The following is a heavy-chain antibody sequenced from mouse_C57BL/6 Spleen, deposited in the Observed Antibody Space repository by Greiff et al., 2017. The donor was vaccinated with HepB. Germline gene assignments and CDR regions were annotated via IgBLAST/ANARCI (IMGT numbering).Heavy chain of an antibody. CDR1: GYAFSSSW. CDR2: IYPGDGDT. D-gene: IGHD1-1*01. CDR3: ARGGIITTVVDY. J-gene: IGHJ2*01. V-gene: IGHV1-82*01. Sequence: VQVVESGPELVKPGASVKISCKASGYAFSSSWMNWVKQRPGEGLEWIGRIYPGDGDTNYNGKFKGKATLTADKSSSTAYMQLSSLTSEDSAVYFCARGGIITTVVDYWGQGTTLTVSS.